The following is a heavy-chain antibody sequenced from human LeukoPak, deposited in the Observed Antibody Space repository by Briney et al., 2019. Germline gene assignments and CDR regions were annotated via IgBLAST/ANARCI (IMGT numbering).Heavy chain of an antibody. Sequence: GGSLRLSCAASGFTFSGYSINLVRQAPGKGLECVSSISSSGRYISYADSVKGRFTISRDNAKNSLYLHMNSLRAEDTAVYYCARVMTSMTTADLDCWGQGTLVSVSS. J-gene: IGHJ4*02. CDR2: ISSSGRYI. V-gene: IGHV3-21*01. CDR3: ARVMTSMTTADLDC. CDR1: GFTFSGYS. D-gene: IGHD4-17*01.